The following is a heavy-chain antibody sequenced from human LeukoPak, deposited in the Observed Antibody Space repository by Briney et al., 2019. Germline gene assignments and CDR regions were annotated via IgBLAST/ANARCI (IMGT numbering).Heavy chain of an antibody. CDR1: GFTFSTYG. V-gene: IGHV3-30*02. Sequence: PGGSLRLSCAASGFTFSTYGMHWVRQAPGKGLEWVAFTRNDGSDKYYGDSVKGRFTISRDNSKNTLYLQMNSLRAEDTAVYYCARDPTQSSPFDYWGQGTLVTVSS. D-gene: IGHD2-2*01. J-gene: IGHJ4*02. CDR2: TRNDGSDK. CDR3: ARDPTQSSPFDY.